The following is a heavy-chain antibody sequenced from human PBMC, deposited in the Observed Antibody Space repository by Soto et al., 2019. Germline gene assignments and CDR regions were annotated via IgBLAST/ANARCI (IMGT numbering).Heavy chain of an antibody. Sequence: EVQLVESGGGLVEPGGSLRLSCAASGFSFSNAWMNWVRLAPGKGLEWVGRIKSKPDGGTTDYAAPVKGRATISRDDSKNTLYLQMSSLKTEDTAVYYCAADLPGHGSGYDLDFWGQGTLVTVSS. D-gene: IGHD3-22*01. V-gene: IGHV3-15*07. CDR1: GFSFSNAW. CDR2: IKSKPDGGTT. CDR3: AADLPGHGSGYDLDF. J-gene: IGHJ4*02.